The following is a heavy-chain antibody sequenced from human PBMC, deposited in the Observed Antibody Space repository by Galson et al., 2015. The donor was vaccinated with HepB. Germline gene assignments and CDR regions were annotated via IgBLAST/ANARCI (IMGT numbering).Heavy chain of an antibody. CDR2: ISGSGGST. CDR1: GFTFSSYA. J-gene: IGHJ4*02. CDR3: AQTGVGWLQLGYFDY. V-gene: IGHV3-23*01. Sequence: SLRLSCAASGFTFSSYAMSWVRQAPGKGLEWVSAISGSGGSTYYADSVKGRFNISRDNSKNTLYLQMNSLRAEDTAVYYCAQTGVGWLQLGYFDYWGQGTLVTVSS. D-gene: IGHD5-24*01.